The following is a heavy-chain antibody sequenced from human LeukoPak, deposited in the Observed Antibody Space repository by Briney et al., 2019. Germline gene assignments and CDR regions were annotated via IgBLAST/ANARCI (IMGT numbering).Heavy chain of an antibody. J-gene: IGHJ4*02. D-gene: IGHD3-10*01. CDR3: AKSRGVWGPFDY. CDR2: ISGDGGST. V-gene: IGHV3-43*02. Sequence: PVGSLRLSCAASGFTFDDYAKCWVRQAPGKGLEWVSIISGDGGSTHYADSVKGRFTISRDNSKNSLYLQMNSLRPEDTALYYCAKSRGVWGPFDYWGQGTLVTVSS. CDR1: GFTFDDYA.